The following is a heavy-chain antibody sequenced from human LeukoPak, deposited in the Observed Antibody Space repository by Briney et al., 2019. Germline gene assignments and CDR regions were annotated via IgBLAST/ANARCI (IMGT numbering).Heavy chain of an antibody. CDR1: GYTFTSYD. J-gene: IGHJ5*02. CDR3: ARVPRRAPLLAGNWFDP. V-gene: IGHV1-8*01. CDR2: MNPNSGNT. Sequence: GASVKVSCKASGYTFTSYDINWVRQATGQGLEWMGWMNPNSGNTGYAQKFQGRVTMTRNTSISTAYMELSRLRSDDTAVYYCARVPRRAPLLAGNWFDPWGQGTLVTVSS.